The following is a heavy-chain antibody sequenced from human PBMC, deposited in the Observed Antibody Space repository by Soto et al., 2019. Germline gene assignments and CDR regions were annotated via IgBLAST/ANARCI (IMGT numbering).Heavy chain of an antibody. CDR1: GGSISSSSYY. Sequence: SETLSLTCTVSGGSISSSSYYWGWIRQPPGKGLEWIGSIYYSGSTYYNPSLKSRVTISVDTSKNQFSLKLSSVTAADTAVYYCARGIAVAGGYNWFDPWGQGTLVTV. CDR2: IYYSGST. J-gene: IGHJ5*02. D-gene: IGHD6-19*01. V-gene: IGHV4-39*01. CDR3: ARGIAVAGGYNWFDP.